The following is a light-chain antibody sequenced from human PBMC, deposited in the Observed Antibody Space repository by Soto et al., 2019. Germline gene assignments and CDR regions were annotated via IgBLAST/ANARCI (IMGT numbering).Light chain of an antibody. CDR3: LQDFNYPWT. V-gene: IGKV1-6*01. CDR2: GAS. J-gene: IGKJ1*01. CDR1: QGIGKD. Sequence: AIEMTQSPSSLSASVLYTVTITCRSSQGIGKDLALFQQRPGKAPKLLIYGASGLQNGVPSRFSGSGSGTDFTLTISGLQPEDFATYFCLQDFNYPWTFGQGTKVDIK.